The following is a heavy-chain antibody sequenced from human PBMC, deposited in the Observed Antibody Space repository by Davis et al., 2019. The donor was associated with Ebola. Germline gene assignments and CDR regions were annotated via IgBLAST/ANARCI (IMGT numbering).Heavy chain of an antibody. J-gene: IGHJ5*02. CDR2: IIPIFGTA. Sequence: SVKVSCKASGGTFSSYAISWVRQAPGQGLEWMGGIIPIFGTANYAQKFQGRVTITADESTSTAYMELSSLRSEDTAVYYCARDIGLMVYAHNWFDPWGQGTLVTVSP. CDR3: ARDIGLMVYAHNWFDP. V-gene: IGHV1-69*13. CDR1: GGTFSSYA. D-gene: IGHD2-8*01.